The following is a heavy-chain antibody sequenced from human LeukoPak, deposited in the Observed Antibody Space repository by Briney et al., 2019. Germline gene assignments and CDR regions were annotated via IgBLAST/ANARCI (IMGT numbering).Heavy chain of an antibody. V-gene: IGHV4-39*01. CDR1: GGSISSSSYY. J-gene: IGHJ4*02. D-gene: IGHD6-19*01. Sequence: SETLSLTCTVPGGSISSSSYYWGWIRQPPGKELEWIGSIHYSGSTYYNPSLKSRVTISVDTSKNQFSLKLSSVTAADTAVYSCARHSSGWYAFDYWGQGTLVTVSS. CDR3: ARHSSGWYAFDY. CDR2: IHYSGST.